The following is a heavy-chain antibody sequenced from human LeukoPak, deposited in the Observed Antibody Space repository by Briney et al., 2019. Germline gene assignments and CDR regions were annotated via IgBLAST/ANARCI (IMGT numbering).Heavy chain of an antibody. CDR1: GFMFSGYW. V-gene: IGHV3-74*01. D-gene: IGHD6-13*01. CDR3: ARDLLRSSWYPFGVPYYYYSMDD. J-gene: IGHJ6*02. Sequence: GGSLRLSCAASGFMFSGYWMHWVRQGPEKGLELVSRIDNDGNGIIYADSVKGRFTTSRDNAKNTLYLQMNSLRAEDTAVYYCARDLLRSSWYPFGVPYYYYSMDDWGQGTTVTVS. CDR2: IDNDGNGI.